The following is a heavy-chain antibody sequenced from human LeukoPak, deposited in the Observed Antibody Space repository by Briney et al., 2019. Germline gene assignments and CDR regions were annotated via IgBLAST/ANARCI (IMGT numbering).Heavy chain of an antibody. Sequence: WASVKVSCKASGYTFTGYYMHWVRQAPGQGLEWMGWINPNSGGTNYAQKFQGRVTMTRDTSISTAYMELSSLRSEDTAVYYCARRGRYSWLDSRYYYMDVWGKGTTVTVSS. V-gene: IGHV1-2*02. J-gene: IGHJ6*03. CDR2: INPNSGGT. CDR3: ARRGRYSWLDSRYYYMDV. D-gene: IGHD3-9*01. CDR1: GYTFTGYY.